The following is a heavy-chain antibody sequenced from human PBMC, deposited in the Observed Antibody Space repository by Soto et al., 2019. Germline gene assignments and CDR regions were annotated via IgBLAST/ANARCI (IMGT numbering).Heavy chain of an antibody. V-gene: IGHV3-30-3*01. CDR2: ISYDGSDK. CDR1: GFTFSSYA. Sequence: GGSLRLSCAASGFTFSSYAMHWVRQAPGKGLEWEALISYDGSDKDYADSVKGRFTISRDNSRNTLFLQMNSLRAEDTAVYYCAKEKISTSCCNWFDPWGQGTLVTVS. D-gene: IGHD2-2*01. CDR3: AKEKISTSCCNWFDP. J-gene: IGHJ5*02.